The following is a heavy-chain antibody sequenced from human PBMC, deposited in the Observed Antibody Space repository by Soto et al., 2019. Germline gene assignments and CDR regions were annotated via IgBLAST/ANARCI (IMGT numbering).Heavy chain of an antibody. CDR3: AKEVVVESAGRSPYYYYGLDV. D-gene: IGHD2-2*01. CDR1: GFTFSIYA. J-gene: IGHJ6*02. CDR2: ISGSGGRT. V-gene: IGHV3-23*01. Sequence: EVQLLESGGGLVQPGGSLRLSCAASGFTFSIYAMNWVRQAPGKGLEWVSVISGSGGRTYYADSVKGRFTMSRDNSKNTLYLQMNSLRAEDTAVYYCAKEVVVESAGRSPYYYYGLDVWGQGTTVTVSS.